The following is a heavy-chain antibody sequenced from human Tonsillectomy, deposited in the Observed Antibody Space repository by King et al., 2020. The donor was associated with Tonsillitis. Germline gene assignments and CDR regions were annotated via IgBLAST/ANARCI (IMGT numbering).Heavy chain of an antibody. D-gene: IGHD3-22*01. Sequence: VQLVQSGAEVKKPGSSVKVSCKASGATFNNYAISWMRQAPGQGLEWMGGIIPPFGTGKYAQKFQGRVTITADESTSTAYMELNSLRSEDTAVYYCARDHSSGYWAYFYYMDVWGKGTTVTVSS. CDR3: ARDHSSGYWAYFYYMDV. J-gene: IGHJ6*03. V-gene: IGHV1-69*01. CDR1: GATFNNYA. CDR2: IIPPFGTG.